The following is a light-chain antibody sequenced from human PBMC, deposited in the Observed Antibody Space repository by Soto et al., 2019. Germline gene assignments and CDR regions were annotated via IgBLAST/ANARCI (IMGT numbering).Light chain of an antibody. J-gene: IGLJ1*01. CDR2: DVS. CDR1: SSDVGGYNY. CDR3: SSYTSSSTYV. V-gene: IGLV2-14*01. Sequence: ALTQPASVSGSPGQSITISCTGTSSDVGGYNYVSWYQQHPGKAPKLMIYDVSNRPSGVSNRFSGSKSGNTASLTISGLQAEDEADYYCSSYTSSSTYVFGXGTKVTVL.